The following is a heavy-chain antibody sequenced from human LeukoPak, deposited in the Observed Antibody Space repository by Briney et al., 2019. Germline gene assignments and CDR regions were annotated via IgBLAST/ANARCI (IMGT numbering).Heavy chain of an antibody. CDR3: ARGRRTAPFDY. J-gene: IGHJ4*02. Sequence: RPSETLSLTCAVSGGSISSGGYSWTWIRQPPVKGLEWIGYIYYSGSTYYNPSLKSRVTVSLDTSKNQFSLKLSSVTAADTAVYYCARGRRTAPFDYWGQGTLVTVSS. CDR1: GGSISSGGYS. D-gene: IGHD1-1*01. V-gene: IGHV4-30-4*07. CDR2: IYYSGST.